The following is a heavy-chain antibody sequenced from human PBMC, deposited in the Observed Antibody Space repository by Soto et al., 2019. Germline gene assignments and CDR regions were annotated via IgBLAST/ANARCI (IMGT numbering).Heavy chain of an antibody. J-gene: IGHJ4*02. D-gene: IGHD6-13*01. CDR1: GFTFATYA. CDR3: AKDWYEDY. V-gene: IGHV3-23*01. Sequence: EVHLLESGGGLVQPGGSLRLSCAASGFTFATYAMTWVRQAPGKGLEWVSVINSAGSTYYADFAKGRFTISRDNSKNTLYLQMSRLRAEATAVYYCAKDWYEDYWGQGTLVNVSS. CDR2: INSAGST.